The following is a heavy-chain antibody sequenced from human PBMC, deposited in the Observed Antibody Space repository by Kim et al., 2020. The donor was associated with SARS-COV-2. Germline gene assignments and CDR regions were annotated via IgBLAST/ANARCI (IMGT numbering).Heavy chain of an antibody. Sequence: GESLKISCKAFGYTFSNFWVTWVRQMPGKGLEWMGRIDPSDSYTNYSPSFQGHVTISADKSIGTAYLQWSSLKASDTAMYYCASPYGSGNYYYYGLDVWGQGTTVTVSS. J-gene: IGHJ6*02. CDR1: GYTFSNFW. CDR3: ASPYGSGNYYYYGLDV. CDR2: IDPSDSYT. D-gene: IGHD3-10*01. V-gene: IGHV5-10-1*01.